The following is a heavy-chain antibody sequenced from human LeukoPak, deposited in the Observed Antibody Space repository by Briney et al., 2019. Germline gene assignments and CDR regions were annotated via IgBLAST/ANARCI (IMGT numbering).Heavy chain of an antibody. V-gene: IGHV4-59*01. CDR2: INYSGST. Sequence: PSETLSLTCTVSGGSISSYYWSWIRQPPGKGLEWIGYINYSGSTNYNPSLKSRVTISVDTSKNQFSLKMSSVTAADTAVYYCARRAGGYSHPYDYWGQGILVTVSS. CDR3: ARRAGGYSHPYDY. CDR1: GGSISSYY. J-gene: IGHJ4*02. D-gene: IGHD4-23*01.